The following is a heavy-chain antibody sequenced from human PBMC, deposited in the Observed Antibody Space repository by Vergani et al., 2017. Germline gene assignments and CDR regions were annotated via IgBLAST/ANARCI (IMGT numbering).Heavy chain of an antibody. CDR2: IYPADSDT. CDR1: EYSFGNYW. J-gene: IGHJ4*02. Sequence: EVELVPSGPEMRTPGESLKISCKASEYSFGNYWIGWVRQMPGKGLEWMGIIYPADSDTRYSPSFQGQVTISADKSISTAFLQWDSLTASDTALYYCARHTTYTDSWGQGTLVTVSS. D-gene: IGHD1-1*01. V-gene: IGHV5-51*01. CDR3: ARHTTYTDS.